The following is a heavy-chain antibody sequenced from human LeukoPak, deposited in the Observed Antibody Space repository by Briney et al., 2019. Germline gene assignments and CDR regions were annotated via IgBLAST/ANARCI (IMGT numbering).Heavy chain of an antibody. V-gene: IGHV3-23*01. CDR3: AWGYCGGGSCYSFDY. Sequence: PGGSLRLSCAASGFTVSSHAMSWVRQAPGKGLEWVSGISDSGINTYYADSVKGRFTISRDNSKNTLYLQMNSLRAEDTAVYYCAWGYCGGGSCYSFDYWGQGNLVTVS. CDR1: GFTVSSHA. CDR2: ISDSGINT. J-gene: IGHJ4*02. D-gene: IGHD2-15*01.